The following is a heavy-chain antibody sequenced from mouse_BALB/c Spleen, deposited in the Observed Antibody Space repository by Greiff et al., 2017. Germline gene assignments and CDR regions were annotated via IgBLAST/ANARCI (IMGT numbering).Heavy chain of an antibody. J-gene: IGHJ1*01. CDR2: IDPYYGGT. D-gene: IGHD1-1*01. CDR3: ARKGLLLRSPDWYFDV. Sequence: EVQLHQSGPELEKPGASVKISCKASGYSFTGYNMNWVKQSNGKSLEWIGNIDPYYGGTSYNQKFKGKATLTVDKSSSTAYMQLKSLTSEDSAVYYCARKGLLLRSPDWYFDVWGAGTTVTVSS. CDR1: GYSFTGYN. V-gene: IGHV1-39*01.